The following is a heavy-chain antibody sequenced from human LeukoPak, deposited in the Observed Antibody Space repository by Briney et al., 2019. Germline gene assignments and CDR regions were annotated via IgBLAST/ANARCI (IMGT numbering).Heavy chain of an antibody. CDR1: GGTFTSYT. Sequence: SAVTVSYQASGGTFTSYTISWVRQAPGQGLEWMGRIIPILGIANYAQKFQGRVTITADKSTSTAYMELSSLRSEDTAVYYCARVGVGGSSSWYYYYYGMDVWGQGTTVTVSS. CDR3: ARVGVGGSSSWYYYYYGMDV. D-gene: IGHD6-13*01. CDR2: IIPILGIA. J-gene: IGHJ6*02. V-gene: IGHV1-69*02.